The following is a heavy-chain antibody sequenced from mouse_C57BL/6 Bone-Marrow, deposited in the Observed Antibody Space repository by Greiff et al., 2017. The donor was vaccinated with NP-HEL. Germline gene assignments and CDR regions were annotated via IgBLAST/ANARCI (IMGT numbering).Heavy chain of an antibody. CDR2: ISSGGSYT. CDR1: GFTFSSYG. CDR3: ARHNYGSSWCAY. Sequence: DVQLVESGGDLVKPGGSLKLSCAASGFTFSSYGMSWVRQTPDKRLEWVATISSGGSYTYYPDSVKGRFTISRDNAKNTLYLQMSSLKSEDTAMYYCARHNYGSSWCAYWGQGTLVTVSA. J-gene: IGHJ3*01. D-gene: IGHD1-1*01. V-gene: IGHV5-6*01.